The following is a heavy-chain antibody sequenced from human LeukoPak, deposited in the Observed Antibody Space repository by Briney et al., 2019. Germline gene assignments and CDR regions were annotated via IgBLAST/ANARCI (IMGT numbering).Heavy chain of an antibody. J-gene: IGHJ4*02. CDR2: INPNSGVT. V-gene: IGHV1-2*02. CDR1: GYTFTGYY. Sequence: ASVKVSCKASGYTFTGYYMHWVRQAPGQGLEWMGWINPNSGVTNYAQKFQGRVTMGRDTSISTAYMELSSLTSDDTAVYYCASDRRWRFGYWGQGTLVTVSS. D-gene: IGHD2-15*01. CDR3: ASDRRWRFGY.